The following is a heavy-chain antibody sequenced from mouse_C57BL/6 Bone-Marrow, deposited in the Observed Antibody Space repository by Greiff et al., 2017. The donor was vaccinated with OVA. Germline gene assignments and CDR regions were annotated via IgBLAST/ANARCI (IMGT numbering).Heavy chain of an antibody. V-gene: IGHV2-2*01. D-gene: IGHD2-12*01. CDR1: GFSLTSYG. Sequence: VMLVESGPGLVQPSQSLSITCTVSGFSLTSYGVHWVRQSPGKGLEWLGVIWSGGSTDYNAAFISRLSISKDNSKSQVFFKMNSLQADDTAIYYCARNFRYYTNWYFDVWGTGTTVTVSS. J-gene: IGHJ1*03. CDR2: IWSGGST. CDR3: ARNFRYYTNWYFDV.